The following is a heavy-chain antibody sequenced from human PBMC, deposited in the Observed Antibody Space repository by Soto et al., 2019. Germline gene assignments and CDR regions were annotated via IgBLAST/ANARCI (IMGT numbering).Heavy chain of an antibody. CDR2: IYYTGST. CDR3: ARLTSGYYANFDY. Sequence: QVQLQESGPGLVKPSETLSLTCTVSGGSTNSYYWTWVRQPPGKGLEWIGYIYYTGSTNYSPSLKSRVTISLDTSKNQFSLKLSSVTAADTAVYYCARLTSGYYANFDYWGQGTLVTVSS. D-gene: IGHD3-22*01. CDR1: GGSTNSYY. V-gene: IGHV4-59*08. J-gene: IGHJ4*02.